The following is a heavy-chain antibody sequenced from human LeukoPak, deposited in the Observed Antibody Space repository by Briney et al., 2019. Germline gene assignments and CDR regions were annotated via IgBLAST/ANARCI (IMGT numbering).Heavy chain of an antibody. CDR1: GYSFTSYW. V-gene: IGHV5-51*01. J-gene: IGHJ6*03. Sequence: GESLKISCKGSGYSFTSYWIGWVRQMPGKGLEWMGIIYPGDSDTRYSPSFQGQGTISADKSISTAYLQWSSLKASDTAMYYCESHHVGRSSSSARDSYYYYYMDVWGKGTTVTVSS. CDR2: IYPGDSDT. CDR3: ESHHVGRSSSSARDSYYYYYMDV. D-gene: IGHD6-6*01.